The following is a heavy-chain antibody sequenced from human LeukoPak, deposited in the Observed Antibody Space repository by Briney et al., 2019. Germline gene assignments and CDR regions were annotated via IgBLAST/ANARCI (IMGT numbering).Heavy chain of an antibody. D-gene: IGHD5-24*01. Sequence: SETLSLTCTVSGGSISSGSYYWSWIRQPAGKGLEWIGRIYTSGSTNYNPSLKSRVTISGDTSKKKFSLKLSSVTAADTAVYYCARVRDGYNVFDYWGQGTLVTVSS. J-gene: IGHJ4*02. V-gene: IGHV4-61*02. CDR2: IYTSGST. CDR3: ARVRDGYNVFDY. CDR1: GGSISSGSYY.